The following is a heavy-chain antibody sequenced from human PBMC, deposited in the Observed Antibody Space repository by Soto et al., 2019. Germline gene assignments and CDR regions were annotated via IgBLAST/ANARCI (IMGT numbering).Heavy chain of an antibody. V-gene: IGHV3-23*01. J-gene: IGHJ3*01. D-gene: IGHD1-26*01. CDR3: AIREGTYYAFDV. CDR1: GFTFSSHA. Sequence: EVQLLESGGGLVQPGGSLRLSCAASGFTFSSHAMGWVRQAPGKGLEWVSAIGGRGRDTYYADSMKGRFTISRDNSKNTVSLQMNSLRAEDTAVYYCAIREGTYYAFDVCDQGTLGTVS. CDR2: IGGRGRDT.